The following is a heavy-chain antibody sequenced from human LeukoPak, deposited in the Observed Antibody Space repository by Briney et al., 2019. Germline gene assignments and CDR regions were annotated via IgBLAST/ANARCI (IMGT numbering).Heavy chain of an antibody. J-gene: IGHJ3*02. V-gene: IGHV3-48*03. CDR3: ARARERRRGAFDI. D-gene: IGHD1-26*01. CDR1: EFTYSSYE. Sequence: GRSLRLSCAAFEFTYSSYEMNWVRHATGKGLEWVSYISSSGSTIYYADSVKGRFTISRDNAKNSLYLQMNSRRAEDTAVYYCARARERRRGAFDIWGQGTMVTVSS. CDR2: ISSSGSTI.